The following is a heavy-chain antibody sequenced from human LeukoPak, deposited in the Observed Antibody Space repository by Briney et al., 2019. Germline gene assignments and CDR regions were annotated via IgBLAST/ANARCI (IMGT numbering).Heavy chain of an antibody. Sequence: PSETLSLTCTVSGGSISRYYWSWIRQPPGKGLEWICYINYSGSTKYNPSLKSRVTISVDTSKNQFSLKLSSVTAADTAVYFCARDPHYGDILNDPFDIWGQGTMVTVSS. J-gene: IGHJ3*02. CDR2: INYSGST. D-gene: IGHD4-17*01. CDR3: ARDPHYGDILNDPFDI. CDR1: GGSISRYY. V-gene: IGHV4-59*01.